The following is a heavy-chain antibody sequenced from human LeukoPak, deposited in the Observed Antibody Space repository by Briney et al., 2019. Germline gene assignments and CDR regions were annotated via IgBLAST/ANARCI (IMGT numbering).Heavy chain of an antibody. CDR3: TTDGGHNWNDRQDCDY. CDR2: ISSSSSYI. D-gene: IGHD1-20*01. CDR1: GFTFSSYS. J-gene: IGHJ4*02. V-gene: IGHV3-21*03. Sequence: GGSLRLSCAASGFTFSSYSMNWVRQAPGKGLEWVSSISSSSSYIYYADLVKGRFTISRDNAKNSLYLQMNSLKTEDTAVYYCTTDGGHNWNDRQDCDYWGQGTLVTVSS.